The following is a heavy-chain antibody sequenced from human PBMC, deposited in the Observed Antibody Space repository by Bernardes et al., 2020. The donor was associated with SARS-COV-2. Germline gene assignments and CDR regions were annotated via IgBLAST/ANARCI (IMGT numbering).Heavy chain of an antibody. CDR2: IYSGGST. CDR3: ARVRHGYGDYEGTVFFYWYFDL. Sequence: VGSLRLSCAASGFTVSSNYMSWVRQAPGKGLEWVSVIYSGGSTYYADSVKGRFTISRHNSKNTLYLQMNSLRAEDTAVYYCARVRHGYGDYEGTVFFYWYFDLWGRGTLVTVSS. D-gene: IGHD4-17*01. V-gene: IGHV3-53*04. J-gene: IGHJ2*01. CDR1: GFTVSSNY.